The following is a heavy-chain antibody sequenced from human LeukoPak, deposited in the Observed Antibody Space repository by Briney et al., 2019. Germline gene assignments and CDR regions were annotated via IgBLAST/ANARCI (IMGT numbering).Heavy chain of an antibody. D-gene: IGHD5-18*01. CDR2: ISYDGSNK. CDR3: AAFRGYSYGYEENY. V-gene: IGHV3-30*03. J-gene: IGHJ4*02. Sequence: GGSLRLSCAASGFTFRSYGMHWVRQAPGKGLEWVAVISYDGSNKYYADSVKGRFTICRDNSKHTLYLQMNSLRAEDTAVYYCAAFRGYSYGYEENYWGQGTLVTVSS. CDR1: GFTFRSYG.